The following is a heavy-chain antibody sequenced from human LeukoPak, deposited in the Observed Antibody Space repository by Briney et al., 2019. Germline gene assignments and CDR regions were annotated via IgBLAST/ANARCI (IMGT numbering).Heavy chain of an antibody. Sequence: SVKVSCKASGGTFSSYAISWVRQAPGQGLEWMGGIIPIFGTANYAQKFQGRVTITADESTSTAYMELSSLRSEDTAVYYCARGAWYQLLPFDYWGQGTLATVSS. J-gene: IGHJ4*02. CDR3: ARGAWYQLLPFDY. CDR1: GGTFSSYA. D-gene: IGHD2-2*01. V-gene: IGHV1-69*13. CDR2: IIPIFGTA.